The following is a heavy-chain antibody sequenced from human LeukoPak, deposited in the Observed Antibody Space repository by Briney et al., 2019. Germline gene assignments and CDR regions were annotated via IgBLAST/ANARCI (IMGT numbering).Heavy chain of an antibody. CDR3: ARVISASGSDAFDI. CDR1: GYTFTSYG. J-gene: IGHJ3*02. D-gene: IGHD3-10*01. V-gene: IGHV1-18*01. Sequence: ASVKVSCKASGYTFTSYGISWVRQAPGQGLEWMGWISAYNGNTNYAQKLQGRVTMTTDTSTSTTYMELRSLRSDDTAVYYCARVISASGSDAFDIWGQGAMVTVSS. CDR2: ISAYNGNT.